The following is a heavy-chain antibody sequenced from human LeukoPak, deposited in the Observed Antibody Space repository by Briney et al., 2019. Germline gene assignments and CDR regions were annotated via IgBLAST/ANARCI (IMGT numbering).Heavy chain of an antibody. CDR1: GFTFSNYS. J-gene: IGHJ4*02. Sequence: SGGSLRLSCAASGFTFSNYSMNWVRQAPGKGLEWVSSISRISSYIYYADSVKGRFTISRDNAKNSLYLQMNSLRAEDTAVYYCARDLDFWSGYYVDWGQGTLVTVSS. D-gene: IGHD3-3*01. V-gene: IGHV3-21*01. CDR2: ISRISSYI. CDR3: ARDLDFWSGYYVD.